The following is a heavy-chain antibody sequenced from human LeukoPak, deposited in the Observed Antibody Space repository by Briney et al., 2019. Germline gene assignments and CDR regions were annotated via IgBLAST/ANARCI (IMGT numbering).Heavy chain of an antibody. Sequence: PGGSLRLSCAASGFSFSSHWVHWVRQAPGKGLVWVSRISDDGSYTSNVDSVKGRFTISRDNVNNMLYLHMNSLRAEDTAVYYCAKRGSSGYCFDYWGQGTLVTVSS. D-gene: IGHD3-22*01. J-gene: IGHJ4*02. CDR1: GFSFSSHW. CDR2: ISDDGSYT. CDR3: AKRGSSGYCFDY. V-gene: IGHV3-74*01.